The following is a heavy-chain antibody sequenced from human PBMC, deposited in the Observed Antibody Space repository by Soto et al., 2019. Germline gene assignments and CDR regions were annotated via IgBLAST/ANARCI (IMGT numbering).Heavy chain of an antibody. CDR3: ARAGPKSGTTRYYYYGMDV. CDR1: GGTFSSYA. V-gene: IGHV1-69*13. J-gene: IGHJ6*02. Sequence: ASVKVSCKASGGTFSSYAISWVRQAPGQGLEWMGGIIPIFGTANYAQKFQGRVTITADESTSTAYVELSSLRSEDTAVYYCARAGPKSGTTRYYYYGMDVWGQGTTVTVSS. D-gene: IGHD1-1*01. CDR2: IIPIFGTA.